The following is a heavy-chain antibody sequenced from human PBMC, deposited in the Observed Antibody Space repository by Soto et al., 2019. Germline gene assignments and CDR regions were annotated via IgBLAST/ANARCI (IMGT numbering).Heavy chain of an antibody. J-gene: IGHJ6*02. Sequence: GGSLRLSCAASGFTFDDYTMHWVRQAPGKGLEWVSLISWDGGSTYYADSVKGRFTISRDNSKNSLYLQMNSLRTEDTALYYCARLATLRYYCGMDVWGQGTTVTVSS. V-gene: IGHV3-43*01. CDR3: ARLATLRYYCGMDV. CDR2: ISWDGGST. CDR1: GFTFDDYT. D-gene: IGHD5-12*01.